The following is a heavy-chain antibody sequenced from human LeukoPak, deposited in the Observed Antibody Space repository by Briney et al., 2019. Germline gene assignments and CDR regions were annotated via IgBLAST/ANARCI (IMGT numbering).Heavy chain of an antibody. Sequence: GGSLTLSCAAAGFTFSTYNMKWVRPAPGKGLEWVSSISSSSSYIRPADSVKGRFTISRDNAKNSLYLQMDSLRVEDTAVYYCARVRTQITPRGSLDYWGQGTLVTVSS. CDR3: ARVRTQITPRGSLDY. V-gene: IGHV3-21*01. D-gene: IGHD3-16*01. CDR2: ISSSSSYI. J-gene: IGHJ4*02. CDR1: GFTFSTYN.